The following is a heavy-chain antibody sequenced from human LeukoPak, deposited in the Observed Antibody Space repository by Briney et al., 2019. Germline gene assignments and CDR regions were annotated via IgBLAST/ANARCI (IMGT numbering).Heavy chain of an antibody. Sequence: ASVKVSCKASGYTFTGYYMHWVRQAPGQGLEWMGWINPNSGGTNYAQKFQGRVTMTRDTSISTAYMELSRLRSDDTAVDYCARDTAPPPITIFGVYGMDVWGQGTRSPSP. V-gene: IGHV1-2*02. CDR2: INPNSGGT. CDR1: GYTFTGYY. D-gene: IGHD3-3*01. CDR3: ARDTAPPPITIFGVYGMDV. J-gene: IGHJ6*02.